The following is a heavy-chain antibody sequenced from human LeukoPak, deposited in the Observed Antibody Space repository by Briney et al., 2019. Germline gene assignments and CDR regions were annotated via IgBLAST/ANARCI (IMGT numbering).Heavy chain of an antibody. Sequence: GVINPSGGSTNYAQKFQGRVTMTGGTSTSTVYMELSSLRSEDTVVYFCARSKHLSGSYDFWGQGTLVTVSS. D-gene: IGHD3-10*01. J-gene: IGHJ4*02. CDR3: ARSKHLSGSYDF. CDR2: INPSGGST. V-gene: IGHV1-46*01.